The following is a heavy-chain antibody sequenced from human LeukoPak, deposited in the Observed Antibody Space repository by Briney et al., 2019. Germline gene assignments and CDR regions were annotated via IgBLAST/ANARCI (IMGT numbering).Heavy chain of an antibody. CDR3: ARGAAVAGTSFDFYGWFDP. V-gene: IGHV1-18*01. CDR2: ISAYNGNT. D-gene: IGHD6-19*01. CDR1: GYTFTSYG. Sequence: ASVKVSCKASGYTFTSYGISWVRQAPGQGLEWMGWISAYNGNTNYAQKLRGRVTMTTDTSTSTAYMELRSLRSDDTAVYYCARGAAVAGTSFDFYGWFDPWGQGTLVTVSS. J-gene: IGHJ5*02.